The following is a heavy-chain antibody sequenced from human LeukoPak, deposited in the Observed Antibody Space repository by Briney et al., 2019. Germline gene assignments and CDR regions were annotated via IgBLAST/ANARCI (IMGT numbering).Heavy chain of an antibody. CDR2: FYTSGIS. CDR1: GGSIRSYY. Sequence: SETLSLTCIVSGGSIRSYYWSWIRQPAGKGLEWIGRFYTSGISNYNPSLTSRVTMSIDTSKNQFSLKLNSVTAADTAVYYCARDPFRSSFDYWGQGSLVTVSS. CDR3: ARDPFRSSFDY. V-gene: IGHV4-4*07. J-gene: IGHJ4*02. D-gene: IGHD3-3*01.